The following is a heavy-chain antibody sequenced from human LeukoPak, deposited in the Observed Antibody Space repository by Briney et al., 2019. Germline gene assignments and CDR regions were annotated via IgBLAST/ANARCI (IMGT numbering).Heavy chain of an antibody. V-gene: IGHV4-39*07. CDR3: ARDFSSSSSVYYYYYMDV. J-gene: IGHJ6*03. CDR1: GDSISSSSYY. CDR2: IYYSGTT. D-gene: IGHD6-6*01. Sequence: SETLSLTRTVSGDSISSSSYYWGWIRQPPGKGLEWLGTIYYSGTTYYNPSLKSRVTISVDTSKNQFSLRLSSVTAADTAVYYCARDFSSSSSVYYYYYMDVWGKGTTVTVSS.